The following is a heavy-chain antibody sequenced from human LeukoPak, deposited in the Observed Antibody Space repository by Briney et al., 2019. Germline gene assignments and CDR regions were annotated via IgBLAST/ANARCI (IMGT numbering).Heavy chain of an antibody. CDR1: GFTFSSYA. CDR2: ISGSGGST. D-gene: IGHD3-10*01. Sequence: PGGSLRLSCAASGFTFSSYAMSWVRQAPGKGLEWVSAISGSGGSTYYADSVKGRFTISRDNSKNTLYPQMNSLRAEDTAVYYCAKEGSESLLWFGELDYWGQGTLVTVSS. CDR3: AKEGSESLLWFGELDY. J-gene: IGHJ4*02. V-gene: IGHV3-23*01.